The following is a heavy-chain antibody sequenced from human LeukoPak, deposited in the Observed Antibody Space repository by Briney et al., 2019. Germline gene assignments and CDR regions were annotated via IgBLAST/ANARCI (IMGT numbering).Heavy chain of an antibody. Sequence: SSETLSLTCTVSGGSISSSSYYWNWIRQPPGKGLEWIGYMYSSGSNNYNPSLKSRVTISVDTSKNQFSLRLSSVTAADTAVYYCARGNYYDSSTYHRAFDIWGQGTMVTVSS. CDR3: ARGNYYDSSTYHRAFDI. CDR2: MYSSGSN. D-gene: IGHD3-22*01. J-gene: IGHJ3*02. CDR1: GGSISSSSYY. V-gene: IGHV4-61*01.